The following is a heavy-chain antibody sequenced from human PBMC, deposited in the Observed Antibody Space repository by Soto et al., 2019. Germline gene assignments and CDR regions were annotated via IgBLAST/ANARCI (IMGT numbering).Heavy chain of an antibody. J-gene: IGHJ4*02. CDR1: GFSFSNYA. D-gene: IGHD5-18*01. CDR3: VRDGGYGPEDYFDY. CDR2: ISYDGSKK. Sequence: QVQLVESGGGVVQPGRSLRLSCAASGFSFSNYAINWVRQAPGKGLEWVAFISYDGSKKCYADSVKGRFTFSRDNSKNTLNLQMNSLRAEDTAVYYCVRDGGYGPEDYFDYWGQGTLVTVSS. V-gene: IGHV3-30-3*01.